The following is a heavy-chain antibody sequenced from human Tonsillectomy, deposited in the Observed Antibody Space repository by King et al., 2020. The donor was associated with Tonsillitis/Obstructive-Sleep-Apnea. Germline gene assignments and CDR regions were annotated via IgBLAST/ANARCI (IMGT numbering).Heavy chain of an antibody. D-gene: IGHD5-18*01. Sequence: VQLVESGAEVKKPGASVKFSCKASGYTFTGYYIHWVRQAPGQGLEWMGRISPNSGGTNYAQNFQGRVTMTRDTSISTVYMVLSRLRSDDTAVYYCARGDTYALDIWGQGTMVTVSS. CDR2: ISPNSGGT. CDR3: ARGDTYALDI. CDR1: GYTFTGYY. V-gene: IGHV1-2*06. J-gene: IGHJ3*02.